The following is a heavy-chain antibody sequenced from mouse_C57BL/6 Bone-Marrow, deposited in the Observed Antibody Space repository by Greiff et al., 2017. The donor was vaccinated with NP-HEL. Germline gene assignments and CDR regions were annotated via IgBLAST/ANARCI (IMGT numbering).Heavy chain of an antibody. Sequence: EVQVVESGGGLVKPGGSLKLSCAASGFTFSDYGMHWVRQAPEKGLEWVAYISSGSSTIYYADTVKGRFTISRDNAKNTLFLQMTSLRAEDTAMYYCARKDSHGSSFFDYWGQGTTLTVSS. CDR1: GFTFSDYG. CDR2: ISSGSSTI. V-gene: IGHV5-17*01. J-gene: IGHJ2*01. D-gene: IGHD1-1*01. CDR3: ARKDSHGSSFFDY.